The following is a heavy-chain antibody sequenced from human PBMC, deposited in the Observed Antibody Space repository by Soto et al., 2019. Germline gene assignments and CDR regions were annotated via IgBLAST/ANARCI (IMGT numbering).Heavy chain of an antibody. CDR3: ARNVAQNYGMDV. V-gene: IGHV1-69*13. Sequence: SVKVSCKASGGTFSSYAISWVRQAPGQGLEWMGGIIPIFGTANYAQKFQGRVTITADESTSTAYMELSSLRSEDTAVYYCARNVAQNYGMDVWGQGTTVTVSS. CDR2: IIPIFGTA. J-gene: IGHJ6*02. D-gene: IGHD1-1*01. CDR1: GGTFSSYA.